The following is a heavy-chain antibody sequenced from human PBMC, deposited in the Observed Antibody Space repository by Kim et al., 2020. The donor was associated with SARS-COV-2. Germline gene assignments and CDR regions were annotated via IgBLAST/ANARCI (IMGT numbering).Heavy chain of an antibody. CDR3: ARDQVGQQLVLSYYYYGMDV. CDR2: ISYDGSNK. V-gene: IGHV3-30-3*01. Sequence: GGSLRLSCAASGFTFSSYAMHWVRQAPGKGLEWVAVISYDGSNKYYADSVKGRFTISRDNSKNTLYLQMNSLRAEDTAVYYCARDQVGQQLVLSYYYYGMDVWGQGTTVTVSS. J-gene: IGHJ6*02. CDR1: GFTFSSYA. D-gene: IGHD6-13*01.